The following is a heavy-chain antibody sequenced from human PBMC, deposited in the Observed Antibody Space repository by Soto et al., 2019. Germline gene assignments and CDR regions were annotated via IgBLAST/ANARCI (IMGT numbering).Heavy chain of an antibody. J-gene: IGHJ3*02. V-gene: IGHV4-59*08. CDR2: IYYSGST. Sequence: SETLSLTCTVSGGSISSYYWSWIRQPPGKGLEWIGYIYYSGSTNYNPSLKSRVTISVDTSKNQFSLKLSSVTAADTAVYYCASTNYYEILTGYYTRAFDIWGQGTMVTVSS. CDR3: ASTNYYEILTGYYTRAFDI. D-gene: IGHD3-9*01. CDR1: GGSISSYY.